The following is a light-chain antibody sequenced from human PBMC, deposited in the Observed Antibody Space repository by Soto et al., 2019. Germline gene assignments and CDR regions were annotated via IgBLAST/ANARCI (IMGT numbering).Light chain of an antibody. J-gene: IGKJ2*01. CDR3: QQHSNWPPYT. CDR2: DAS. Sequence: EIVLTQSPATLSLSPGERATLSCRASQSVSNSLAWYQQKPGQAPRLVIYDASTRATDIPARFSGSGSETDFTLTISSLEPEDFAVYYCQQHSNWPPYTFGQGTKLEIK. CDR1: QSVSNS. V-gene: IGKV3-11*01.